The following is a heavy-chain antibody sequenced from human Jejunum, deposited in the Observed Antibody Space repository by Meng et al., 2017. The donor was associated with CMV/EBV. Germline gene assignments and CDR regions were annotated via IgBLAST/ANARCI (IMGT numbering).Heavy chain of an antibody. CDR1: GDSMGSGGYF. CDR2: IDYSGTT. Sequence: SGDSMGSGGYFWGWVRQPPGKGLEWIGSIDYSGTTRYNPSLGSRVVISVDTSMNQLTLRLDSVTAADTAVYYCARDGEGRWLQLGCWGQGTLVTVSS. J-gene: IGHJ4*02. V-gene: IGHV4-39*06. D-gene: IGHD5-24*01. CDR3: ARDGEGRWLQLGC.